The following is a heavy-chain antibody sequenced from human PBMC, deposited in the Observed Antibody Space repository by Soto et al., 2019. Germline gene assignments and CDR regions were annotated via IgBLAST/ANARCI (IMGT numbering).Heavy chain of an antibody. CDR3: ARAQNTYCGGDCYSLGY. CDR2: IIPILGIA. CDR1: GGTFSSYT. V-gene: IGHV1-69*02. J-gene: IGHJ4*02. Sequence: ASVKVSCKASGGTFSSYTISWVRQAPGQGLEWMGRIIPILGIANYAQKFQGRVTITADKSTSTAYMELSSLRSEDTAVYYCARAQNTYCGGDCYSLGYWGQGTLVTVSS. D-gene: IGHD2-21*02.